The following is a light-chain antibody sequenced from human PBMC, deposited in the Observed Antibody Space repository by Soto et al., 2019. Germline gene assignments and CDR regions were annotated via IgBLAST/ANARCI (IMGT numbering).Light chain of an antibody. CDR1: QSVSSSF. CDR3: QQYDSSPWT. V-gene: IGKV3-20*01. Sequence: EIVLTQSPGTLSLSPGERATLSCRASQSVSSSFLAWYQQKPGQAPRLLIYGASSRATGIPDRFSGSGSGTDFTLTISRLEPEECAVYYCQQYDSSPWTFGQGTKVEIK. J-gene: IGKJ1*01. CDR2: GAS.